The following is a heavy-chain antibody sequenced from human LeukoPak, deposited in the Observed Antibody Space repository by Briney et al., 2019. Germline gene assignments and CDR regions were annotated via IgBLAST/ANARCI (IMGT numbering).Heavy chain of an antibody. CDR2: IYPGDSDA. D-gene: IGHD1-26*01. V-gene: IGHV5-51*01. Sequence: GESLKISCRGSEYSFINYWIGWVRQMPGKGLKWMGIIYPGDSDARYNPSFQGQVTISADKSISTAYLQWSSLKASDTAMYYCARRRDLYSGSYYPFDYWGQGTLVTVSS. CDR3: ARRRDLYSGSYYPFDY. J-gene: IGHJ4*02. CDR1: EYSFINYW.